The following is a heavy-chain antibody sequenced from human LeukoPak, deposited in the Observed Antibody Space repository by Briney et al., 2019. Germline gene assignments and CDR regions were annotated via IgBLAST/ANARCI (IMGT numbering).Heavy chain of an antibody. Sequence: ASVKVSCKASGYTFTGYYMHWVRRAPGQGLEWMGWINPNSGGTNYAQKFQGRVTMTRDTSISTAYMELSRLRSDDTAVYYCARGYCGGDCYSSQGFNWFDPWGQGTLVTVSS. D-gene: IGHD2-21*02. CDR1: GYTFTGYY. J-gene: IGHJ5*02. CDR3: ARGYCGGDCYSSQGFNWFDP. CDR2: INPNSGGT. V-gene: IGHV1-2*02.